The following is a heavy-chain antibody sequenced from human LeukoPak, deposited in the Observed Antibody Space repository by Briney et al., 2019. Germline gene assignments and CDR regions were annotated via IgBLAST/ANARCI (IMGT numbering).Heavy chain of an antibody. CDR1: GGTFSSYA. Sequence: ASVKVSCKASGGTFSSYAISWVRQAPGQGLEWMGWINPNSGGTNYAQKFQGWVTMTRDTSISTAYMELSRLRSDDTAVYYCARDYPELGFDYWGQGTLVTVSS. D-gene: IGHD1-14*01. CDR2: INPNSGGT. CDR3: ARDYPELGFDY. J-gene: IGHJ4*02. V-gene: IGHV1-2*04.